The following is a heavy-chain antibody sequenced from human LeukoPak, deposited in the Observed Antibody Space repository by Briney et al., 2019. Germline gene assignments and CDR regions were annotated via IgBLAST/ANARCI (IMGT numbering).Heavy chain of an antibody. CDR2: ISSSSSTI. J-gene: IGHJ4*02. V-gene: IGHV3-48*01. Sequence: PGGSLRLSCAASGFTFSSYSMNWVRQAPGKGLEWVSYISSSSSTIYYADSVKGRFTISRDNAKNSLYLQMNSLRAEDTAVYYCARSQYPAASDYWGQGTLVTVSS. D-gene: IGHD2-2*01. CDR3: ARSQYPAASDY. CDR1: GFTFSSYS.